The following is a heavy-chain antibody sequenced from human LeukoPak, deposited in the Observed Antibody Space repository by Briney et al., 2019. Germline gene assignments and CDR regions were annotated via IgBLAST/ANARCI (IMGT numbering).Heavy chain of an antibody. J-gene: IGHJ4*02. CDR3: ARAPSQGVFDY. V-gene: IGHV3-21*01. D-gene: IGHD3-10*01. Sequence: GGSLRLSCAASGFAFSSYSMNWVHQAPGKGLEWVSSISSSSSYIYYADSVKGRFTISRDNAKNSLYLQMNSLRAEGTAVYYCARAPSQGVFDYWGQGTLVTVSS. CDR1: GFAFSSYS. CDR2: ISSSSSYI.